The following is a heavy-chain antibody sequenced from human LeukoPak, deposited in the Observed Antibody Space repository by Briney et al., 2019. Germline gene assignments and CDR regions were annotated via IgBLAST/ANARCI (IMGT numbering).Heavy chain of an antibody. J-gene: IGHJ4*02. Sequence: GKSLRLSCDASGFTFSHYGMHWVRQSPGKGLEWVAVIWNDGSDKYYGDSVKGRFTISRDNSRNTVYLNMDSLRAGDTARYYCAKDAQRGFDYSNSLEYWGQGTLVTVS. D-gene: IGHD4-11*01. CDR1: GFTFSHYG. CDR2: IWNDGSDK. CDR3: AKDAQRGFDYSNSLEY. V-gene: IGHV3-33*06.